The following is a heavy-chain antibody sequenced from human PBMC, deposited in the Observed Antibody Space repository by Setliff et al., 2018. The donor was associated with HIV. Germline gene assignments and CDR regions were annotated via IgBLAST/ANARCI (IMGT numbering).Heavy chain of an antibody. V-gene: IGHV4-39*01. CDR2: IYSSGST. CDR3: ARPHSTIYYYVAFDI. J-gene: IGHJ3*02. D-gene: IGHD3-22*01. Sequence: SETLSLTCTVSGGSISSSSYYWGWIRQPPGKGLEWIGSIYSSGSTYYNPSLKSRVTISVDTAKKQFSLKLSSVTDADTAVYYCARPHSTIYYYVAFDIWGQGTMVTVSS. CDR1: GGSISSSSYY.